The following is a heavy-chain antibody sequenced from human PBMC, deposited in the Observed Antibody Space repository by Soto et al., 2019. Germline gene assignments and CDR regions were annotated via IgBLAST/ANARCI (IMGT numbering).Heavy chain of an antibody. D-gene: IGHD6-19*01. J-gene: IGHJ4*02. V-gene: IGHV3-64*01. CDR2: ISSNGGST. CDR3: ARGFGWLDY. Sequence: PGVSLRLSCAASGFTVSSNYMTWVRQAPGKGLEYVSAISSNGGSTYYANPVKGRFTISRDNSKNTLYLQMGSLRAEDMAVYYCARGFGWLDYWGQGTLVPVSS. CDR1: GFTVSSNY.